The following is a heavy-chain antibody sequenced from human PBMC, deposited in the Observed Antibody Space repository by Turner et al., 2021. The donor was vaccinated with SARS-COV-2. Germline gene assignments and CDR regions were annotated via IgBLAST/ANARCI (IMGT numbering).Heavy chain of an antibody. CDR3: ARFTAYDSSGSTFDY. CDR2: IIPFFDTT. CDR1: GGTFSSYA. J-gene: IGHJ4*02. D-gene: IGHD3-22*01. Sequence: VQLVRSGAEVKQPGCSVHVSCKASGGTFSSYAISWVRQAPGQGLEWMGVIIPFFDTTNYAQKFQGRITITAYESTSTAYMGLISLRAEDTDVCYCARFTAYDSSGSTFDYWGQGTLVTVSS. V-gene: IGHV1-69*01.